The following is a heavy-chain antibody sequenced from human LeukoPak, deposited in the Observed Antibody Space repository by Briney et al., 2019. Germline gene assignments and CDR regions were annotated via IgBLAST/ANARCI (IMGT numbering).Heavy chain of an antibody. Sequence: GSLRLSCAASGITFSSYCMSWVRQAPGKGLEWVANIKQDGSEKYYVDSVKGRFTISRDNAKNSLYLQMNSLRAEDTAVYYCARENPYSSSSPMWYWGQGTLVTVSS. V-gene: IGHV3-7*01. J-gene: IGHJ4*02. D-gene: IGHD6-6*01. CDR3: ARENPYSSSSPMWY. CDR1: GITFSSYC. CDR2: IKQDGSEK.